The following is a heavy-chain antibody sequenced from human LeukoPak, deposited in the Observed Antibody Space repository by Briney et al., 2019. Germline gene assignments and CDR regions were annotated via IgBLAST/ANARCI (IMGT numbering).Heavy chain of an antibody. CDR3: AKDLRYSGYDSKSY. D-gene: IGHD5-12*01. Sequence: PGGSLRLSCAASGFTFSSYAMSWVRQAPGKGLEWVSVISGSGGSTYYADSVKGRFTISRDNSKNTLYLQMNSLRAEDTAVYYCAKDLRYSGYDSKSYWGQGTLVTVSS. J-gene: IGHJ4*02. CDR1: GFTFSSYA. V-gene: IGHV3-23*01. CDR2: ISGSGGST.